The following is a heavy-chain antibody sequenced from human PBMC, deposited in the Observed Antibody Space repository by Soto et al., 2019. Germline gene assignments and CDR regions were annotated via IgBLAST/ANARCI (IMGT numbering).Heavy chain of an antibody. CDR3: AIPTPTSAIGI. J-gene: IGHJ3*02. CDR1: GGSISSSNW. V-gene: IGHV4-4*02. D-gene: IGHD1-1*01. Sequence: QVQLQESGPGLVKPSGTLSLTCAVSGGSISSSNWWSWVRQPPGKGLEWIGEIYHSGSTNYNPSLRGRVPIPEDKSKTQFPLKRSSVTAADTAVYYCAIPTPTSAIGIGGKGTMVPVSS. CDR2: IYHSGST.